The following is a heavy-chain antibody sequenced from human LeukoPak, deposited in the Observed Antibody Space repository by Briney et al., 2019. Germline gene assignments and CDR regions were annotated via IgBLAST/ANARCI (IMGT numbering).Heavy chain of an antibody. V-gene: IGHV4-39*07. J-gene: IGHJ4*02. D-gene: IGHD6-13*01. Sequence: SETLSLTCTVSGGSISSNSYYWGWIRRPPGKGLEWIGSIYYRESSYYNPSLKSRVTISVDTSKNQFSLKLSSVTAADTAVYYCARVVAAAGTVDYWGQGTLVTVSS. CDR2: IYYRESS. CDR1: GGSISSNSYY. CDR3: ARVVAAAGTVDY.